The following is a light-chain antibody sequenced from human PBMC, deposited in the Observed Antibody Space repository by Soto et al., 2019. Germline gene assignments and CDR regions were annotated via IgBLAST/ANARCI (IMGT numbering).Light chain of an antibody. V-gene: IGLV1-47*01. CDR2: RNN. Sequence: HSVLTQPPSASGTPGQRVTISCSGSSSNIGSHYVYWYQQLPGTAPRLLIYRNNQRPSGVPDRFSGSKSGTSASLAISGLRSEDEADYYCAAWDDSLSGPWVFGGGTKLTVL. J-gene: IGLJ3*02. CDR1: SSNIGSHY. CDR3: AAWDDSLSGPWV.